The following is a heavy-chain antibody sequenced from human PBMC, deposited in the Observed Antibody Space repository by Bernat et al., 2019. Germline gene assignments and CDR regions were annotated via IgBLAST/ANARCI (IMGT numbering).Heavy chain of an antibody. CDR3: ARHYYDSSGYYDLGYVDY. Sequence: QVQLQESGPGLVKPSQTLSLTCTVSGGSISSGGYYWSWIRQHPGKGLEWLGYIYYSGSTYYNPSLKSRVTISVDTSKNQFSLKLSSVTAADTAVYYCARHYYDSSGYYDLGYVDYWGQGTLVTVSS. J-gene: IGHJ4*02. V-gene: IGHV4-31*03. D-gene: IGHD3-22*01. CDR2: IYYSGST. CDR1: GGSISSGGYY.